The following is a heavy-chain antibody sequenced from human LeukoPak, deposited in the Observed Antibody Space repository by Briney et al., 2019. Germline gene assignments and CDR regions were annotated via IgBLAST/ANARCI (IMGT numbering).Heavy chain of an antibody. J-gene: IGHJ4*02. CDR1: GGSISSYY. CDR2: IYYSGST. CDR3: ARVREGDDYYDSSGYLDY. D-gene: IGHD3-22*01. V-gene: IGHV4-59*08. Sequence: PSETLSLTCTVSGGSISSYYWSWIRQPPGKGLEWIGYIYYSGSTNYNPSLKSRVTISVDTSKNQFSLKLSSVTAADMAVYYCARVREGDDYYDSSGYLDYWGQGTLVTVSS.